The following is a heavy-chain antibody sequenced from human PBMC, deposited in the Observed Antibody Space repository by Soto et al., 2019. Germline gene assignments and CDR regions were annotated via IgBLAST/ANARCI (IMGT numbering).Heavy chain of an antibody. CDR1: GVAFSKFI. V-gene: IGHV1-69*01. J-gene: IGHJ6*02. CDR3: AKVRYSSPMGYYYGMDV. Sequence: QAQLEQSGGEVKKPGSSVKVSCKASGVAFSKFIVTWVRQAPGLGLEWVGGIIPIFGTANYAQKFQGRVTITADESTSTSYMEVNNLRSEDTAVYYCAKVRYSSPMGYYYGMDVWGQGTTVTVSS. CDR2: IIPIFGTA. D-gene: IGHD6-19*01.